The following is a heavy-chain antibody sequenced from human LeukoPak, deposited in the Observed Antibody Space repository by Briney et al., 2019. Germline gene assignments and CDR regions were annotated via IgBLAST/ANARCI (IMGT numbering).Heavy chain of an antibody. V-gene: IGHV4-34*01. Sequence: PSETLSLTCAVYGGSFSGYYWSWIRQPPGKGLEWIGEINHSGSTNYNPSLKSRVTISVDTSKNQFSLKLSSVTAADTAVYYCARGCYVWGSYRYIGYCFDYWGQGTLVTVSS. CDR3: ARGCYVWGSYRYIGYCFDY. J-gene: IGHJ4*02. CDR2: INHSGST. CDR1: GGSFSGYY. D-gene: IGHD3-16*02.